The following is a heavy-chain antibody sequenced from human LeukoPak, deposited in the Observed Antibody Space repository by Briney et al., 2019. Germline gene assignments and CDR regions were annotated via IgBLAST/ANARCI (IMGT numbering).Heavy chain of an antibody. CDR3: ARDIGSGTHYIPLSFDY. Sequence: SETLSLTCTVSGGSIGSSNYYWGWIRQPPGKGLEWIGSIYYSGSTYYNPSLKSRVTISVDTSKNQFSLHLSSVTAADTAIYYCARDIGSGTHYIPLSFDYWGQGTLVTVSS. CDR1: GGSIGSSNYY. J-gene: IGHJ4*02. V-gene: IGHV4-39*07. D-gene: IGHD3-10*01. CDR2: IYYSGST.